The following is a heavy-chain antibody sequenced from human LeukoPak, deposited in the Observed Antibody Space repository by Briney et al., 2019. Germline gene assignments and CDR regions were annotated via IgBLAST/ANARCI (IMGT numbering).Heavy chain of an antibody. J-gene: IGHJ4*02. CDR3: AGSVWGSYRHFDY. CDR1: GGTFSSYA. D-gene: IGHD3-16*02. CDR2: IIPILGIA. V-gene: IGHV1-69*04. Sequence: SVTVSCKASGGTFSSYAISWVRQAPGQGLEWMGRIIPILGIANYAQKFQGRVTITADKSTSTAYMELSSLRSEDTAVYYCAGSVWGSYRHFDYWGQGTLVTVSS.